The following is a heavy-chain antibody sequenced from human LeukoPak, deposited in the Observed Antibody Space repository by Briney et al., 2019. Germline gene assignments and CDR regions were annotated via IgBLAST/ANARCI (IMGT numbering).Heavy chain of an antibody. CDR3: ARGPAAADGPAYFDY. V-gene: IGHV1-69*04. CDR1: GGTFSSYA. Sequence: SVKVSCKASGGTFSSYAISWVRQAPGQGLEWMGRIIPILGIANYAQKFQGRVTITTDESTSTAYMELSSLRSEDTAVYYCARGPAAADGPAYFDYWGQGTLVTVSS. D-gene: IGHD6-13*01. J-gene: IGHJ4*02. CDR2: IIPILGIA.